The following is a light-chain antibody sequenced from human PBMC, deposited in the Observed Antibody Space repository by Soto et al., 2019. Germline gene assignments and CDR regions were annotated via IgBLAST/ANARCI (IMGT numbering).Light chain of an antibody. CDR1: SSDVGGYNY. CDR2: DVT. CDR3: SSSTSSTTRVV. Sequence: QSALTQPASVSGSPGQSITISCTGTSSDVGGYNYVSWYQQHPGEAPKLMIYDVTNRPSGVSNRFSGSKSGSTASLTISGLQAEDEADYYCSSSTSSTTRVVFGGGTQLTVL. J-gene: IGLJ2*01. V-gene: IGLV2-14*03.